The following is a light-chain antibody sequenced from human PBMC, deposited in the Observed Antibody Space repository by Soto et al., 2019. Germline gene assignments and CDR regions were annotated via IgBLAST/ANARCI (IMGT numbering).Light chain of an antibody. J-gene: IGKJ1*01. V-gene: IGKV3-11*01. Sequence: EIVLTQSPAALSSSPGETATLSCRASQYVGSRLAWYQHKPGQAPRFLIYYASNRAPGIPARFSGSGSGTDFTLTITSLAPEDFAVYYCHQRQGWPRAFGQGTKVDIK. CDR3: HQRQGWPRA. CDR1: QYVGSR. CDR2: YAS.